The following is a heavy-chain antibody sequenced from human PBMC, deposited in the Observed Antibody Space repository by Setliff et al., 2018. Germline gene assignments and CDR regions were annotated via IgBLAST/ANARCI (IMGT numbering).Heavy chain of an antibody. J-gene: IGHJ4*02. V-gene: IGHV4-59*11. CDR3: AKGGTYRYFDF. CDR1: GGSISSHY. D-gene: IGHD1-1*01. CDR2: IYYSGST. Sequence: SETLSLTCTVSGGSISSHYWSWIRQPPGKGLEWIGYIYYSGSTNYNPSLKSRVTISVDTSKNQFSLKLTSVTAADTAFYFCAKGGTYRYFDFWGQGTLVTVSS.